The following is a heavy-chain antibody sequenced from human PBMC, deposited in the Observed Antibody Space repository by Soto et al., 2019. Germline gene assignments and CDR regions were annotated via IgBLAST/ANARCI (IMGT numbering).Heavy chain of an antibody. Sequence: DVQLLESGGDLVQPGGSLRLSCEVSGFTIRAYAMSWARRAPGKGLEWVAAITGRGNNTHYEESVKGRFTISRDDSKNTLHLQMNTLRVDDTDIYYCSLGKSYYWDYWGQGIQVTVSS. CDR3: SLGKSYYWDY. CDR1: GFTIRAYA. V-gene: IGHV3-23*01. CDR2: ITGRGNNT. J-gene: IGHJ4*02.